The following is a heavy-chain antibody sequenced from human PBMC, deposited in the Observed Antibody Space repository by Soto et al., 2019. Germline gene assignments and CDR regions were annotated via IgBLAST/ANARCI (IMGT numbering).Heavy chain of an antibody. CDR2: IYYSGST. D-gene: IGHD4-17*01. Sequence: SETLSLTCTVSGGSISSYYWSWIRQPPGKGLEWIGYIYYSGSTNYNPSLKSRVTISVDTSKNQFSLKLSSVTAADTAVYYCAREGGLAGDYDHYWGQGTLVTVSS. J-gene: IGHJ4*02. CDR3: AREGGLAGDYDHY. V-gene: IGHV4-59*01. CDR1: GGSISSYY.